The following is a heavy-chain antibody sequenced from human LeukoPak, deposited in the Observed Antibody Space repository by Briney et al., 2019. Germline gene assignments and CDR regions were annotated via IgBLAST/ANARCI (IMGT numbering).Heavy chain of an antibody. J-gene: IGHJ4*02. D-gene: IGHD6-13*01. CDR1: GFTLSSYA. CDR3: AKQSAGSAAWYSLHYDF. CDR2: VDGGGGGT. V-gene: IGHV3-23*01. Sequence: GGSLRLSCAASGFTLSSYAMTWVRQAPGRGLEWVSSVDGGGGGTYYADSVKGRFTISRDNPKDTLYLQMNGLRAEDTAVYFCAKQSAGSAAWYSLHYDFWGQGTLVTVSS.